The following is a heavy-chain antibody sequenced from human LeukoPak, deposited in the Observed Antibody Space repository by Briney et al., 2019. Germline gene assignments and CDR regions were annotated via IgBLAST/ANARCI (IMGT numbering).Heavy chain of an antibody. Sequence: KPSETLSLTCAVSGYSISSGYYWGWIRQPPGKGLEWIGRIYHSGSTYYNPSLKSRVTISVDTSKNQFSLKLSSVTAADTAVYYCARDPGVVVVPAAPRGSSEVSDHWGQGTLVTVSS. CDR1: GYSISSGYY. CDR3: ARDPGVVVVPAAPRGSSEVSDH. V-gene: IGHV4-38-2*02. D-gene: IGHD2-2*01. CDR2: IYHSGST. J-gene: IGHJ4*02.